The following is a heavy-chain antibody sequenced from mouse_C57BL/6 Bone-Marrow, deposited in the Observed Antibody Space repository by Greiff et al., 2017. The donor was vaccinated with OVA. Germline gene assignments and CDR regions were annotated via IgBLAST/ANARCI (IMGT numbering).Heavy chain of an antibody. D-gene: IGHD1-1*01. CDR1: GYTFTDYY. CDR3: ARDTTTFDY. Sequence: QVQLQQSGAELVRPGASVKLSCKASGYTFTDYYINWVKQRPGQGLEWIARIYPGSGNNYYNEKFKGKATLTAEKSSITAYMQLSSLTSEDSAVYFCARDTTTFDYWGQGTTLTVSS. V-gene: IGHV1-76*01. CDR2: IYPGSGNN. J-gene: IGHJ2*01.